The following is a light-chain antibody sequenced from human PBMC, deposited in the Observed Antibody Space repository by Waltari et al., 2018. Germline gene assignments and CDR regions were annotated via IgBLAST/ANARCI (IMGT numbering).Light chain of an antibody. CDR2: DAS. CDR3: QQYQTFRT. J-gene: IGKJ1*01. CDR1: QTISTW. Sequence: IQMTQSPSTLSASVGDRGTITCRASQTISTWLACYQHKPGQAPKLLIYDASTIQSGVPSRFSGSGSGTEFSLTISTLQPDDFATYYCQQYQTFRTFGRGTRVELK. V-gene: IGKV1-5*01.